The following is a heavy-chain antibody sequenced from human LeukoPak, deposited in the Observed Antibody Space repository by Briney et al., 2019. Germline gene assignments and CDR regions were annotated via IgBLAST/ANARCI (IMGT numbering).Heavy chain of an antibody. Sequence: ASVKVSCKASGYTFTGYYMHWVRQAHGQGLEWMGWINPNSGGTNYAQKFQGRVTMTRDTSISTAYMELSRLRSDDTAVYYCARECSGGSCYPYDYWGQGTLVTVSS. J-gene: IGHJ4*02. D-gene: IGHD2-15*01. CDR1: GYTFTGYY. CDR2: INPNSGGT. V-gene: IGHV1-2*02. CDR3: ARECSGGSCYPYDY.